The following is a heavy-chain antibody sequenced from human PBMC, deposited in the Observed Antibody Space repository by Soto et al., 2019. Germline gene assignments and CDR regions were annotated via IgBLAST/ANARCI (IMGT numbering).Heavy chain of an antibody. Sequence: SETLSLTCTVSGGSISSGNYYWAWVRQPPGTGLEWIGSIYYSGSTYYYPSLKSRVTISLDTSKNQFSLKLSSVTAADTALYYCARNVTHPTFAYGGQGDLVTVAS. V-gene: IGHV4-39*01. CDR2: IYYSGST. J-gene: IGHJ4*02. CDR3: ARNVTHPTFAY. CDR1: GGSISSGNYY.